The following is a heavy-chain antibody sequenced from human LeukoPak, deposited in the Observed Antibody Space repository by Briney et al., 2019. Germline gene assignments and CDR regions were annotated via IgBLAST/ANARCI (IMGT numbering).Heavy chain of an antibody. J-gene: IGHJ4*02. Sequence: PGGSLRLFCAASGFSFSSYGMHWVRQAPGKGLEWVAVISNDGSITKYGDSVKGRFTISRDNSKNTLYVQMNSLRTDDAAVYYCAKSKSPYPMDYIFDFWGQGTLVTVSS. CDR1: GFSFSSYG. D-gene: IGHD4-11*01. CDR3: AKSKSPYPMDYIFDF. CDR2: ISNDGSIT. V-gene: IGHV3-30*18.